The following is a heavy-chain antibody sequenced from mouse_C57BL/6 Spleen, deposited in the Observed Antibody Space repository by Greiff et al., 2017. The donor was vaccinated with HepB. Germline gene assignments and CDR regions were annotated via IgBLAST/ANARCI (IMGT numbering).Heavy chain of an antibody. CDR2: IRNKANGYTT. Sequence: EVMLVESGGGLVQPGGSLSLSCAASGFTFTDYYMSWVRQPPGKALEWLGFIRNKANGYTTEYSASVKGRFTISRDNSQSILYLQMNALRAEDSATYYCAGYISGSSPHWYFDVWGTGTTVTVSS. V-gene: IGHV7-3*01. D-gene: IGHD1-1*01. CDR1: GFTFTDYY. CDR3: AGYISGSSPHWYFDV. J-gene: IGHJ1*03.